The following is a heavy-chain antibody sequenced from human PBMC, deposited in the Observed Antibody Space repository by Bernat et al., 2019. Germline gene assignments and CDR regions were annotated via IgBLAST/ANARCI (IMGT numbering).Heavy chain of an antibody. D-gene: IGHD2-2*01. J-gene: IGHJ4*02. V-gene: IGHV1-3*01. CDR2: INAVNGNT. Sequence: QVQLVQSGAEVKKPGASVKVSCKASGYTFTSYAMHWVRQAPGQRLEWMGWINAVNGNTKYSQKFQGRVTITRDTSASTAYMELSSLRSEDTAVYYCARGRYCSSTSGYGLDYWGQGTLVTVSS. CDR1: GYTFTSYA. CDR3: ARGRYCSSTSGYGLDY.